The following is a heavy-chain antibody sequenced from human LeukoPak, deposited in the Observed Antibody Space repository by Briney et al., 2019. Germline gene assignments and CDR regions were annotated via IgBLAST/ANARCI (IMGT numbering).Heavy chain of an antibody. V-gene: IGHV1-18*01. Sequence: ASVKVSCKASGYTFTSYGISWVRQAPGQGLEWMGWISAYNGNTNYAQKLQGRVTMTTDTSTSTAYMELRSLRSDDTAVYYCARSSLYCDLNWFDPWGQGTLVTVSS. CDR1: GYTFTSYG. J-gene: IGHJ5*02. CDR2: ISAYNGNT. D-gene: IGHD3-3*01. CDR3: ARSSLYCDLNWFDP.